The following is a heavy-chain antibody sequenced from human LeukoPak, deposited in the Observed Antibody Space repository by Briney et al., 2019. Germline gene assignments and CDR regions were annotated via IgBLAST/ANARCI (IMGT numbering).Heavy chain of an antibody. CDR3: ARQALYYYGSGSSKYYFDY. CDR2: IYPGDSDT. J-gene: IGHJ4*02. CDR1: GYSFTSYW. V-gene: IGHV5-51*01. D-gene: IGHD3-10*01. Sequence: GESLKISCKGSGYSFTSYWIGWVRQMPGKGLEWMGIIYPGDSDTRYSPSFQGQVTTSADKSISTAYLQWSSLKASDTAMYYCARQALYYYGSGSSKYYFDYWGQGTLVTVSS.